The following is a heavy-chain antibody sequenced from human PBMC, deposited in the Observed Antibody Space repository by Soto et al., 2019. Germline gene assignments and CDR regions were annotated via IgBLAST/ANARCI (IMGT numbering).Heavy chain of an antibody. D-gene: IGHD5-12*01. Sequence: PGESLKISCKGSGYSLSTYWIGWVRQMPGRGLEWMGIIYPGDSDTRYTPSFEGQVTLSVDKSINTAYLQWSSLKASDTATYYCARPLNGGYVYWGQGTPVTVSS. CDR3: ARPLNGGYVY. V-gene: IGHV5-51*01. CDR2: IYPGDSDT. J-gene: IGHJ4*02. CDR1: GYSLSTYW.